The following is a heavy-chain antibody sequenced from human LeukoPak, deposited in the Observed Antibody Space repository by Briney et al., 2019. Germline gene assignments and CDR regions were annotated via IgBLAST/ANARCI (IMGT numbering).Heavy chain of an antibody. V-gene: IGHV3-48*04. J-gene: IGHJ6*03. CDR2: ISSSSSTI. Sequence: PGGSLRLSCAASGFTFSSYSMNWVRQAPGKGLEWVSYISSSSSTIYYADSVKGRFTISRDNAKNSLYLQMNSLRAEDTAVYYCESFGYSYGNYYMDVRGKGTTVTVSS. CDR1: GFTFSSYS. CDR3: ESFGYSYGNYYMDV. D-gene: IGHD5-18*01.